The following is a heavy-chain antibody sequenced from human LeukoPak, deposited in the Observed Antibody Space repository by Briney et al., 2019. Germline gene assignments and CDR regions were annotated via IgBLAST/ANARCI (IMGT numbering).Heavy chain of an antibody. D-gene: IGHD3-10*01. CDR3: ARDPINYGSGTNLDY. Sequence: ASVKVSCKASGYTFTGYYMHWVRQAPGQGLEWMGIINPSGGSTSYAQKFQGRVTMTRDTSTSTVYMELSSLRSEDTAVYYCARDPINYGSGTNLDYWGQGTLVTVSS. CDR1: GYTFTGYY. V-gene: IGHV1-46*01. J-gene: IGHJ4*02. CDR2: INPSGGST.